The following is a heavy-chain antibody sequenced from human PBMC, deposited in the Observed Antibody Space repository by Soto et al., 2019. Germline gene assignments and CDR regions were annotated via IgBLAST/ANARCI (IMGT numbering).Heavy chain of an antibody. CDR1: GYTFTSYA. CDR3: ARSDYDYGDYVPPGH. D-gene: IGHD4-17*01. Sequence: ASVKVSCKASGYTFTSYAMHWVRQAPGQRLEWMGWINAGNGNTKYSQKFQGRVTITRDTSASTAYMELSSLRSEDTAVYYCARSDYDYGDYVPPGHWGQGTLVTVSS. CDR2: INAGNGNT. V-gene: IGHV1-3*01. J-gene: IGHJ1*01.